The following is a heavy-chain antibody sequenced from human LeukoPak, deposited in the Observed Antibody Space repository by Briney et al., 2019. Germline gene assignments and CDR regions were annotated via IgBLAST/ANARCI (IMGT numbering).Heavy chain of an antibody. J-gene: IGHJ6*02. V-gene: IGHV3-48*01. CDR2: ISSSSSTI. CDR3: ARDGSDFWSGYYPIYYYYYGMDV. CDR1: GFIFRNYW. D-gene: IGHD3-3*01. Sequence: GGSLRLSCAASGFIFRNYWMSWVRQAPGKGLEWVSYISSSSSTIYYADSVKGRFTISRDNAKNSLYLQMNSLRAEDTAVYYCARDGSDFWSGYYPIYYYYYGMDVWGQGTTVTVSS.